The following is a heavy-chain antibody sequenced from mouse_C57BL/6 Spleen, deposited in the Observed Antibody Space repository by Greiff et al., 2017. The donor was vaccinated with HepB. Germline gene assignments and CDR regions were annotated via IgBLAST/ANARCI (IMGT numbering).Heavy chain of an antibody. J-gene: IGHJ4*01. D-gene: IGHD2-4*01. Sequence: EVQLQQSGPELVKPGASVKISCKASGYTFTDYYMNWVKQSHGKSLEWIGDINPNNGGTSYNQKFKGKATLTVDKSSSTAYMELRSLTSEDSAVYYCARPYDYDDYAMDYWGQGTSVTVSS. CDR2: INPNNGGT. CDR3: ARPYDYDDYAMDY. V-gene: IGHV1-26*01. CDR1: GYTFTDYY.